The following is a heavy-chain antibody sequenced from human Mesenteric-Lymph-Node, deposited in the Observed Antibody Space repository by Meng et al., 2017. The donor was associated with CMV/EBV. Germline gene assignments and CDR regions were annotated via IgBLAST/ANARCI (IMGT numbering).Heavy chain of an antibody. D-gene: IGHD2-2*01. Sequence: GDSFTRSAISWVRRAPGQGFEWMGGIIPIFGTANYAQKFQGRVAISADKSTNTAYMEVISLRSEDTALYYCTRGSSDCSTPNCPFDYWGQGTLVTVSS. V-gene: IGHV1-69*06. CDR3: TRGSSDCSTPNCPFDY. J-gene: IGHJ4*02. CDR2: IIPIFGTA. CDR1: GDSFTRSA.